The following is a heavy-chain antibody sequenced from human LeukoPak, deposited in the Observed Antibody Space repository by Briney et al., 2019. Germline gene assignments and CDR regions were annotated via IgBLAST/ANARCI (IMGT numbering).Heavy chain of an antibody. CDR3: ARAVERYNFWSGYYRTDYYYYMDV. J-gene: IGHJ6*03. V-gene: IGHV4-38-2*02. Sequence: SETLSLTCTVSGSSINSADYWGWIRQPPGKGLEYIGSIFHSGRAYYNPSLESRITISMDTSKNQFSLKLDPVTAADTAVYYCARAVERYNFWSGYYRTDYYYYMDVWGKGTTVTVSS. CDR2: IFHSGRA. CDR1: GSSINSADY. D-gene: IGHD3-3*01.